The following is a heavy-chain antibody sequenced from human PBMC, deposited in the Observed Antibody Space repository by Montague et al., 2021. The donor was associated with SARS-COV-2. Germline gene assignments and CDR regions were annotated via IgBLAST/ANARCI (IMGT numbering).Heavy chain of an antibody. CDR1: GGSISSSSYY. CDR3: ARQEPIVVMVAAARGWFDP. V-gene: IGHV4-39*01. CDR2: IYYSGST. Sequence: SETLSLTCTVSGGSISSSSYYWGWIRQPPGKGLEWIGSIYYSGSTYYNPSLKSRVTISVDTSKNQFSLKLSSVTAADTAVYYWARQEPIVVMVAAARGWFDPWGQGTLVTVSS. J-gene: IGHJ5*02. D-gene: IGHD2-15*01.